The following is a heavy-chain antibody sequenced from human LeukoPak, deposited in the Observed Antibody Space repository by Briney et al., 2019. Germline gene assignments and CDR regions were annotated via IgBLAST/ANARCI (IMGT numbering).Heavy chain of an antibody. CDR3: ARVVREGSYYDFWSGLDY. J-gene: IGHJ4*02. Sequence: PGGSLRLSCAASGFTFDDYGMSWVRQAPGKGLKWVSGINWIGGSTGYADSVKGRFTISRDNAKNSLYLQMNSLRAEDTALYYCARVVREGSYYDFWSGLDYWGQGTLVTVSS. CDR1: GFTFDDYG. V-gene: IGHV3-20*04. D-gene: IGHD3-3*01. CDR2: INWIGGST.